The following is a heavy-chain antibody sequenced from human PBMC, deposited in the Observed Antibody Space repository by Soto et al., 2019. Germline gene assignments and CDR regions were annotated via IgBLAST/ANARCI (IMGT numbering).Heavy chain of an antibody. J-gene: IGHJ4*02. CDR2: TYYRSKWYN. V-gene: IGHV6-1*01. Sequence: QVQLQQSGPGLVKPSQTLSLTCAISGDSVSSNSAAWNWIRQSPSRGLEWLGRTYYRSKWYNDYAVSVKSRISVNPDTSKHQFSLQLNSVTPEDTAVYYCARAGIHSSSWIFDYWGQGALVTVSS. D-gene: IGHD6-13*01. CDR1: GDSVSSNSAA. CDR3: ARAGIHSSSWIFDY.